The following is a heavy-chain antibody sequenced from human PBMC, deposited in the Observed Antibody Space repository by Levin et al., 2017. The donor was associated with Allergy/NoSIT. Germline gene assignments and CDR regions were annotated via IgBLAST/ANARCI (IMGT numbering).Heavy chain of an antibody. CDR1: GGSISGYY. D-gene: IGHD5-18*01. V-gene: IGHV4-59*01. CDR3: ARSEYSFGLDLRFDP. CDR2: IYYSGST. Sequence: KASETLSLTCTVSGGSISGYYWSWIRQPPGKGLEWIGYIYYSGSTNYNPSLKSRITISLDTSQNQFSLKLSSVTAADTAVYYCARSEYSFGLDLRFDPWGQGTLVTVSS. J-gene: IGHJ5*02.